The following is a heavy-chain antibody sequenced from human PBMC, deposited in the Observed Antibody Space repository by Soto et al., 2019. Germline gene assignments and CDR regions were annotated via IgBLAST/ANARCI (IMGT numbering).Heavy chain of an antibody. CDR2: IKSTKDGGAR. Sequence: EVQVVESGGDLVEPGGSLRLSCVTSGFMFSSAWMSWVRQAPGKGLEWVARIKSTKDGGARDYAAPVNGRFSISRDDSKSTVYLQMSSLGVEDTALYYCVEGWNDFWGQGTLVTVSS. CDR1: GFMFSSAW. J-gene: IGHJ4*02. CDR3: VEGWNDF. D-gene: IGHD1-1*01. V-gene: IGHV3-15*01.